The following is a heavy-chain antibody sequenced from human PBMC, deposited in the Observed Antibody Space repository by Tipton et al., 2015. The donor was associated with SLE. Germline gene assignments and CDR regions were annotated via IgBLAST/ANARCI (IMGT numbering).Heavy chain of an antibody. J-gene: IGHJ4*02. Sequence: TLSLTCTVSGGSISSGSYYWSWIRQPAGKGLEWIGHIYTSGSTNYNPSLKSRVTISVDTSKNQFSLKLSSVTAADTAVYYCARAVGGNSDYWGQGTLVTVSS. V-gene: IGHV4-61*09. CDR3: ARAVGGNSDY. CDR1: GGSISSGSYY. D-gene: IGHD2-15*01. CDR2: IYTSGST.